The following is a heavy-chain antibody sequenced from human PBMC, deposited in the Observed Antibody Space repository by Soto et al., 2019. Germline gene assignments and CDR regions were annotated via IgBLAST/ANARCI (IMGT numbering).Heavy chain of an antibody. D-gene: IGHD3-3*01. CDR1: GFTFSSYS. V-gene: IGHV3-21*01. CDR2: ISSSSSYI. Sequence: GGSLRLSCAASGFTFSSYSMNWVRQAPGKGLEWVSSISSSSSYIYYADSVKGRFTISRDSAKNSLYLQMNSLRAEDTAVYYCARDYDFSGWFDPWGQGTLVTV. J-gene: IGHJ5*02. CDR3: ARDYDFSGWFDP.